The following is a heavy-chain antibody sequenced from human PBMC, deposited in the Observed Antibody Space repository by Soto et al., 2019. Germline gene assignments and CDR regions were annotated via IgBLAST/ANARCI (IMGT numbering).Heavy chain of an antibody. CDR3: AKVQQKSILTGPLDY. Sequence: GGSLRLSCAASGFTFDDYATHWVRQAPGKGLEWVSGISWNSGSIGYADSVKGRFTISRDNAKNSLYLQMNSLRAEDTALYYCAKVQQKSILTGPLDYWGQGTLVTVSS. CDR2: ISWNSGSI. V-gene: IGHV3-9*01. CDR1: GFTFDDYA. D-gene: IGHD3-9*01. J-gene: IGHJ4*02.